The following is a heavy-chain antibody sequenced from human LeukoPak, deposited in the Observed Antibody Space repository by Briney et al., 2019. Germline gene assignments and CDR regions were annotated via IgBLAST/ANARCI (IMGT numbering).Heavy chain of an antibody. J-gene: IGHJ6*03. V-gene: IGHV1-69*05. Sequence: ASVKVSCTASGGTFSNYAISWVRQAPGQGLEWMGGIIPIFGAPNYAQKFQGRVTITTDESTSTAYMELSSLRSEDTASYYCAREALGYYMDVWGKGTTVTVSS. CDR2: IIPIFGAP. CDR3: AREALGYYMDV. D-gene: IGHD7-27*01. CDR1: GGTFSNYA.